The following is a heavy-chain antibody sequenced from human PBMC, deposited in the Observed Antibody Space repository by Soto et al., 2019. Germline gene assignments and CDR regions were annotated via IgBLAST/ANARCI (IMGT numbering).Heavy chain of an antibody. D-gene: IGHD1-26*01. CDR1: GFTFSDYY. V-gene: IGHV3-11*01. Sequence: QVQLVESGGGLVKPGESLRLSCAASGFTFSDYYMSWIRQAPGKGLEWVSYISNSGYTIHYTDSVKGRFTISRDNARNSLHLEMNSLRAKDTAVYYCARDSGSPPDYYMDVWGRGTTVTVSS. CDR3: ARDSGSPPDYYMDV. J-gene: IGHJ6*03. CDR2: ISNSGYTI.